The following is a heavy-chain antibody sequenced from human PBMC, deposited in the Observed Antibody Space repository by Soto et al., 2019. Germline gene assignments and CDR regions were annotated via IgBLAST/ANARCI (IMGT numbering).Heavy chain of an antibody. CDR3: AKFGMATTKRSPPYYIDY. CDR1: GFTFSSYA. V-gene: IGHV3-23*01. J-gene: IGHJ4*02. Sequence: GGSLRLSCAASGFTFSSYAMSWVRQAPGKGLEWVSSISGSGGGTYHADSVKGRFTFSRDNSKNTLYLQMNSLRAEDTAVYYCAKFGMATTKRSPPYYIDYWGQGALVTVSS. D-gene: IGHD1-1*01. CDR2: ISGSGGGT.